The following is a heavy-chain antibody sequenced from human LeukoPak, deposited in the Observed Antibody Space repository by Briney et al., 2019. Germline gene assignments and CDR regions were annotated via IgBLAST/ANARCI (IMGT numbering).Heavy chain of an antibody. Sequence: SETLSLTCTVSGGSISSYYWSWIRQPPGKGLEWIGYIYYSGSTNYNPSLKSRVTISVDTSKNQFSLELSSVTAADTAVYYCARDDGYNLFDYWGQGTLVTVSS. CDR1: GGSISSYY. J-gene: IGHJ4*02. D-gene: IGHD5-24*01. V-gene: IGHV4-59*01. CDR2: IYYSGST. CDR3: ARDDGYNLFDY.